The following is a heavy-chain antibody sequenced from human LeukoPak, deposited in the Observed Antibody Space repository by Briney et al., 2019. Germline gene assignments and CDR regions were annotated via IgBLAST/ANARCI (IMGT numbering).Heavy chain of an antibody. J-gene: IGHJ4*02. V-gene: IGHV4-38-2*02. CDR3: ARVLPPFWSGLDY. CDR1: GYSITSGYY. Sequence: SETLSLTCSVSGYSITSGYYWGWIRQPPGKGLQWIGSFYHSGSTYYNPSLKSRVTISVDTSHNQFSLKLRSLTAADTAVYYCARVLPPFWSGLDYWGQGTLVTVSS. CDR2: FYHSGST. D-gene: IGHD3-3*01.